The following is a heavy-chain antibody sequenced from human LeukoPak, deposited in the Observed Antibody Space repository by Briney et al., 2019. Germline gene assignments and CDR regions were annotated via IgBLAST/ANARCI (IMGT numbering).Heavy chain of an antibody. CDR2: IYYSGST. Sequence: SETLSLTCTVSGGSISSYYWSWIRQPPGKGLEWIGYIYYSGSTNYNPSLKSRVTISVDTSKNQFSLKLSSVTAADTAVYYCARVRQGYTVDYWGQGTLVTVSS. V-gene: IGHV4-59*13. CDR1: GGSISSYY. D-gene: IGHD5-24*01. CDR3: ARVRQGYTVDY. J-gene: IGHJ4*02.